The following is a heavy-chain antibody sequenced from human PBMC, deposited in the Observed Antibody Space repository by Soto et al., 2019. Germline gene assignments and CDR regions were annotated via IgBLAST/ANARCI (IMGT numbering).Heavy chain of an antibody. CDR1: GFLFSRFG. CDR3: ARDDEYDDNGLDY. V-gene: IGHV3-33*01. Sequence: QVPLVESGGGVVQPGTSLRLSCGASGFLFSRFGMHWVRQAPGKGLEWVAVIVNHGGRKDYADSVRGRFTTSRDNSRNTLFLEMSSLRVEDTAIYYCARDDEYDDNGLDYWRQGTLVTLSS. D-gene: IGHD1-1*01. J-gene: IGHJ4*02. CDR2: IVNHGGRK.